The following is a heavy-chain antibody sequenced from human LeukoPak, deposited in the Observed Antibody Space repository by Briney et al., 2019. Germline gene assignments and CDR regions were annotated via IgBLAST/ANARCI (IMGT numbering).Heavy chain of an antibody. J-gene: IGHJ3*02. CDR3: ASHCSSTSCRGAFDI. Sequence: PSQTLSLTCTVSGGSISSGGYYWSWIRQHPGKGLEWIGYIYYSGSTYYNPSLKSRVTISVDTSKNQFSLKLSSVTAADTAVYYCASHCSSTSCRGAFDIWGQGTMVTVSS. CDR1: GGSISSGGYY. CDR2: IYYSGST. D-gene: IGHD2-2*01. V-gene: IGHV4-31*03.